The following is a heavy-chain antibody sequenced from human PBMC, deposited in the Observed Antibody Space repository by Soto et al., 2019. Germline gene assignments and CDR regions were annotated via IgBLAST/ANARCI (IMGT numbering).Heavy chain of an antibody. J-gene: IGHJ3*02. CDR2: IKGDGSVK. D-gene: IGHD6-13*01. V-gene: IGHV3-7*03. CDR3: ARDQTHKISGSWFDALDI. CDR1: QSTVSTFW. Sequence: PXGSLRLSFAACQSTVSTFWMAWVRQAPGKGLEWVAVIKGDGSVKYYVDSVNGRFTISRDNAKNLLYLQMNSLRTEDTAVYYCARDQTHKISGSWFDALDIWGQRTMVTVSS.